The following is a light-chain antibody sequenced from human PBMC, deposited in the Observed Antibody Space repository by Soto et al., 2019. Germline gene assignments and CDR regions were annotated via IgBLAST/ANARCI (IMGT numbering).Light chain of an antibody. Sequence: EILLTQSPGTLSLSPGERATLFCRASQSIRNSLAWYQQRPDQSPGLLIYSASSRATGVPDRFSGGGSATDFTLTVSRLEPEDFAMYYCQQYGGSPRTFGQGIKVDIK. CDR2: SAS. CDR3: QQYGGSPRT. V-gene: IGKV3-20*01. CDR1: QSIRNS. J-gene: IGKJ2*01.